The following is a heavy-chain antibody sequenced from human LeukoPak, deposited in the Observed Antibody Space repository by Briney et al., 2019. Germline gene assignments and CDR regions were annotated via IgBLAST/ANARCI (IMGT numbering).Heavy chain of an antibody. CDR3: ARSHYYGSGSYLLYYYYYGMDV. CDR2: INHSGST. Sequence: SETLSLTCAVYGGSFSGYYWSWIRQPPGKGLEWIGEINHSGSTNYNLSLKSRVTISVDTSKNQFSLKLSSVTAADTAVYYCARSHYYGSGSYLLYYYYYGMDVWGQGTTVTVSS. V-gene: IGHV4-34*01. CDR1: GGSFSGYY. D-gene: IGHD3-10*01. J-gene: IGHJ6*02.